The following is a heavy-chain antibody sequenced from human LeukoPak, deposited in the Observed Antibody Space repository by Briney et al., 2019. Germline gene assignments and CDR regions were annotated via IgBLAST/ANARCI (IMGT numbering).Heavy chain of an antibody. CDR1: GGCISSSSYY. CDR2: IYYSGST. V-gene: IGHV4-39*01. Sequence: PSETLSLTCTVSGGCISSSSYYWGWIRQPPGKGLEWIGSIYYSGSTYYNPSLKSRVTISVDTSKNQFSLKLSSVTAADTAVYYCARTPRDIWGQGTMVTVSS. J-gene: IGHJ3*02. CDR3: ARTPRDI.